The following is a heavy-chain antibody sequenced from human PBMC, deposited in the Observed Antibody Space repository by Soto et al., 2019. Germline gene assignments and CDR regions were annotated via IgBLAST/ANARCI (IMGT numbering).Heavy chain of an antibody. J-gene: IGHJ4*02. CDR3: ARSRTMVRGVTQIFDY. CDR1: GGSFSGYY. D-gene: IGHD3-10*01. V-gene: IGHV4-34*01. Sequence: PSETLSLTCAVYGGSFSGYYWSWIRQPPGKGLEWIGEINHSGSTNYNPSLKSRVTISVDTSKNQFSLKLSSVTAADTAVYYCARSRTMVRGVTQIFDYLGQETLVTSPQ. CDR2: INHSGST.